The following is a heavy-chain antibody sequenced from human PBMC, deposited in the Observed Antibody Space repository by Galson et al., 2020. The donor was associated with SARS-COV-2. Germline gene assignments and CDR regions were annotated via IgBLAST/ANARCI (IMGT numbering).Heavy chain of an antibody. CDR2: ISNDGSNK. CDR1: GFPFRNSG. J-gene: IGHJ6*02. CDR3: ARGMMTTVISGYYYGMDV. Sequence: GESLKISCAASGFPFRNSGIHWVRQAPGKGLEWVAIISNDGSNKDYEDSVRGRFTISRDNSKNTVYLQLNRLRAEDTAVYYCARGMMTTVISGYYYGMDVWGQGTTVTVSS. V-gene: IGHV3-30*03. D-gene: IGHD4-17*01.